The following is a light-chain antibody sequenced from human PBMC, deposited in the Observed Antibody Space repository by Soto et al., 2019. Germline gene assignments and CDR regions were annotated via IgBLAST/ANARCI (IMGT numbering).Light chain of an antibody. CDR1: SSDVGGYNY. J-gene: IGLJ1*01. CDR3: SSYRNRNTYV. Sequence: QSVLTQPASVSGSPGQSITISCTGTSSDVGGYNYVSWYQQHPGKAPKVMIYEVSNRPSGVSNRFSGSKSGNTASLTISGLQAEDEADYYCSSYRNRNTYVFGTGTKLTVL. CDR2: EVS. V-gene: IGLV2-14*01.